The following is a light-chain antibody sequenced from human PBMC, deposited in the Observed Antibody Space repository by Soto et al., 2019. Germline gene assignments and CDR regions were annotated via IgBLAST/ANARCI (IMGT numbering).Light chain of an antibody. CDR3: QQLNSYPRT. CDR2: AAS. Sequence: IQLTQSPSSLSASVGDRVTITCRANQGISSYLAWYQQKPGKAPKLLIYAASTLQSGVPSRFSGSGSGTDFTLTISRLQPEDFATYYCQQLNSYPRTFGQGTKLEIK. J-gene: IGKJ2*01. CDR1: QGISSY. V-gene: IGKV1-9*01.